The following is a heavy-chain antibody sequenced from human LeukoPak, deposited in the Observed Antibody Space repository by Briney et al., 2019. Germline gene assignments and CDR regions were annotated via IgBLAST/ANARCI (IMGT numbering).Heavy chain of an antibody. Sequence: QAGGSLRLSCAASGFTFSSYWMHWVRQAPGKGLVWVSRINTDGSSTTYADSVKGRFTISRDSAKNTLYLQMNSLRAEDTAVYYCARESYCSGGSCYSGRAFDIWGQGTMVTVSS. V-gene: IGHV3-74*01. D-gene: IGHD2-15*01. CDR3: ARESYCSGGSCYSGRAFDI. CDR2: INTDGSST. J-gene: IGHJ3*02. CDR1: GFTFSSYW.